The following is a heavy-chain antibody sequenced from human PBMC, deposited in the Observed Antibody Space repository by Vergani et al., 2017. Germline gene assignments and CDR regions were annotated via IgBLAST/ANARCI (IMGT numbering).Heavy chain of an antibody. V-gene: IGHV3-15*01. Sequence: EVQLVESGGGLVKPGGSLRLSCAASGFTFTNAWMSWVRQAPGKGLQWVGRIKSKIDGGTTDYAAPVKGRFTISRDDSNNTLYLQLNSLKTDDTAIYYCATEQLWLVSVLSYVKYWGQGNMVTVAS. CDR3: ATEQLWLVSVLSYVKY. CDR2: IKSKIDGGTT. CDR1: GFTFTNAW. D-gene: IGHD5-18*01. J-gene: IGHJ4*02.